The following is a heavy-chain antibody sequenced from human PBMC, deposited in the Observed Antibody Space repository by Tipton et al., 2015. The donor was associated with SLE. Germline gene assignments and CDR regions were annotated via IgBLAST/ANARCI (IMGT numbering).Heavy chain of an antibody. CDR2: IYTSGST. CDR1: GGSISSLY. CDR3: AREGPAAAGYFLY. V-gene: IGHV4-4*07. Sequence: TLSLTCTISGGSISSLYWTWIRQPAGKGLEWIGRIYTSGSTNYNPSLQSRVTISRDTSKNQFSLTLSSMTAADTAIYYCAREGPAAAGYFLYWGQGILVTVSS. D-gene: IGHD6-13*01. J-gene: IGHJ4*01.